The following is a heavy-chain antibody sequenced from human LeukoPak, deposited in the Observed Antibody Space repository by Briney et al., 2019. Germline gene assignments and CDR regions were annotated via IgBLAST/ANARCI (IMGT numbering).Heavy chain of an antibody. V-gene: IGHV3-48*02. Sequence: GGSLRLSCAASGFTFSSYSMNWVRQAPGKGLEWVSYISSSSSTIYYADSVKGRFTISRDNAKNSLYLQMNSLRDEDTAVYYCARVGLRLGESPRGPFDYWGQGTLVTVSS. CDR3: ARVGLRLGESPRGPFDY. D-gene: IGHD3-10*01. CDR2: ISSSSSTI. CDR1: GFTFSSYS. J-gene: IGHJ4*02.